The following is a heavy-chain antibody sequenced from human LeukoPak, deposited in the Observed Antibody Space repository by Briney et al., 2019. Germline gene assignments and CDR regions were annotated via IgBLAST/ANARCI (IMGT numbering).Heavy chain of an antibody. J-gene: IGHJ4*02. V-gene: IGHV3-23*01. Sequence: TGGSLRLSCAASGFTFSSYAMSWVRQAPGEGLEWVSAISGSGGSTYYADSVKGRFTISRDNSKNTLYLQMNSLRAEDTAVYYCAKDHRRMGYFDYWGQGTLVTVSS. CDR1: GFTFSSYA. CDR3: AKDHRRMGYFDY. CDR2: ISGSGGST. D-gene: IGHD2-8*01.